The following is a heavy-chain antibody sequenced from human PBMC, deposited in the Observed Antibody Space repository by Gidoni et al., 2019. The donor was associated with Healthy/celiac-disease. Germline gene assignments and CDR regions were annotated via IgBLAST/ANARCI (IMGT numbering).Heavy chain of an antibody. V-gene: IGHV3-53*01. CDR3: ASSGATSPSAFDI. J-gene: IGHJ3*02. CDR2: IYSGGST. D-gene: IGHD1-26*01. Sequence: EVQLVESGGGLIQPGGSLRLSCAASGFTVSSNYMSGVRQAPGKGLEWVSVIYSGGSTYYADSVKGRFTISRDNSKNTLYLQMNSLRAEDTAVYYCASSGATSPSAFDIWGQGTMVTVSS. CDR1: GFTVSSNY.